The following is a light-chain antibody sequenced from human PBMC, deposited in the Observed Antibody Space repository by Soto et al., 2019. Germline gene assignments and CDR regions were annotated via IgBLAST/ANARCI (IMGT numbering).Light chain of an antibody. CDR1: QGISSY. J-gene: IGKJ5*01. Sequence: DIQLTQSPSFLSASVGYRVTITCWASQGISSYLAWYHQKPGTAPKLLIYAACTLQSGVPSRVRGIASGTEGTFTGSGLKMEDGATVHRQQLNSYTVTFGKGTRLEIK. V-gene: IGKV1-9*01. CDR3: QQLNSYTVT. CDR2: AAC.